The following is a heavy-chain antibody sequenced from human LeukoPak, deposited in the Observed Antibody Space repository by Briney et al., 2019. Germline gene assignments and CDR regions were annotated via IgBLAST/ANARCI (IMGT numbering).Heavy chain of an antibody. CDR3: ARLRFDCSSTSCYDYYYMDV. J-gene: IGHJ6*03. CDR2: INPNSGGT. D-gene: IGHD2-2*01. V-gene: IGHV1-2*02. CDR1: GYTFTGYY. Sequence: ASVKVSCKASGYTFTGYYMHWVRQAPGQGLEWMGWINPNSGGTNYAQKFQGRVTMTRDTSISTAYMELSRLRSDDTAVYYCARLRFDCSSTSCYDYYYMDVWGKGTTVTVSS.